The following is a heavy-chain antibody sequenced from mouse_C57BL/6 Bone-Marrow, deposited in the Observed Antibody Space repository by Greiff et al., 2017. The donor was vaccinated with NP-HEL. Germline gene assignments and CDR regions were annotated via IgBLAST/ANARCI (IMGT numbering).Heavy chain of an antibody. CDR2: ISSGSSTI. CDR1: GFTFSDYG. D-gene: IGHD1-2*01. CDR3: ARNYGLYAMDY. Sequence: EVMLVESGGGLVKPGGSLKLSCAASGFTFSDYGMHWVRQAPEKGLEWVAYISSGSSTIYYADTVKGRFTISRDNAKNTLFLQMTSLRSEDTAMYYCARNYGLYAMDYWGQGTSVTVSS. V-gene: IGHV5-17*01. J-gene: IGHJ4*01.